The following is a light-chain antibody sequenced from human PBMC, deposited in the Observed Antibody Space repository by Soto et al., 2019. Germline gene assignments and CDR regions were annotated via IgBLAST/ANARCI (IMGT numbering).Light chain of an antibody. Sequence: QSALTQPASVSGSPGQSITISCTGTSSDVGGYNYVSWYQQHPGKAPKLMIYEVSNRPSGVSNRFSGSKSGNTASLTISGLQAEHEADYYCSSYTSSSTSVVFGGGTKVTVL. CDR3: SSYTSSSTSVV. CDR1: SSDVGGYNY. J-gene: IGLJ2*01. V-gene: IGLV2-14*01. CDR2: EVS.